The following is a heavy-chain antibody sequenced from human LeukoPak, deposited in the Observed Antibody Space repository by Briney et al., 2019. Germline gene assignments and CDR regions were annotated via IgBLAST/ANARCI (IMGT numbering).Heavy chain of an antibody. V-gene: IGHV4-59*12. CDR3: ARGGFWSGYRPDAFDI. Sequence: SETLSLTCTVSGGSISSYSWSWIRQPPGKGLEWIGYIYYSGSTYYNPSLKSRVTISVDTSKNQFSLKLSSVTAADTAVYYCARGGFWSGYRPDAFDIWGQGTMVTVSS. D-gene: IGHD3-3*01. CDR1: GGSISSYS. J-gene: IGHJ3*02. CDR2: IYYSGST.